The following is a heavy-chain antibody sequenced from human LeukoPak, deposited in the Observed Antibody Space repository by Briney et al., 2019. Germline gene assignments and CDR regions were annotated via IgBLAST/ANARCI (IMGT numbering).Heavy chain of an antibody. D-gene: IGHD3-10*01. CDR3: ASLLTPYHGSGGGSVDV. CDR1: GFTFSSYG. Sequence: GGSLRLSCAASGFTFSSYGMHWVRQAPGKGLEWVAVISYDGSNKYYADSVKGRFTISRDNSKNTLYLQMNSLRAEDTAVYSCASLLTPYHGSGGGSVDVWGQGTTVTVSS. CDR2: ISYDGSNK. J-gene: IGHJ6*02. V-gene: IGHV3-30*03.